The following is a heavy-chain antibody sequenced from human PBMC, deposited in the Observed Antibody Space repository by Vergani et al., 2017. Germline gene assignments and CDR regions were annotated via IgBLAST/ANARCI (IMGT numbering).Heavy chain of an antibody. CDR3: ARAIYYYDSSYYFDY. Sequence: QVQLQESGPGLVKPSQTLSLTCTVSGGSISSGSYYWSWIRQPAGKGLEWIGRIYTSGSTHYNPSLKSRVTISVDTSKNQFSLKLSSVTAADTAVYYCARAIYYYDSSYYFDYWGQGTLVTVSS. D-gene: IGHD3-22*01. CDR2: IYTSGST. V-gene: IGHV4-61*02. J-gene: IGHJ4*02. CDR1: GGSISSGSYY.